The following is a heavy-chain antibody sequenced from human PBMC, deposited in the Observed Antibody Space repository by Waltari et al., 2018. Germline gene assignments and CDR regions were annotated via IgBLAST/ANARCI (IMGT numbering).Heavy chain of an antibody. Sequence: EVQLLESGGGLVQPGGSLGLYCAACGLTFSSYTRNWVRQAPGQGLEWVSAIHNGGETTSYADSVKGRFTISRDNSKNTLYLQMNNLRAEDTAMYFCAKDSGVGGDDYWGQGTLVTVSS. CDR2: IHNGGETT. CDR1: GLTFSSYT. CDR3: AKDSGVGGDDY. D-gene: IGHD3-3*01. V-gene: IGHV3-23*01. J-gene: IGHJ4*02.